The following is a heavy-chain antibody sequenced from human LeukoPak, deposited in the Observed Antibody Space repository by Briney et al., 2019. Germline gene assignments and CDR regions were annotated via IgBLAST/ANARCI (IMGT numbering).Heavy chain of an antibody. J-gene: IGHJ4*02. V-gene: IGHV3-53*01. D-gene: IGHD3-16*01. Sequence: PGGPLSLSRAPSVVTVITNVMTWVPQAPGKGREWVCVLYICGNTKNAYYVQGRVTITIDNSTTTLYLEMNSLNLDDTAVYYYARGVEPLAANTLAYWGQGTLVTVSS. CDR2: LYICGNT. CDR1: VVTVITNV. CDR3: ARGVEPLAANTLAY.